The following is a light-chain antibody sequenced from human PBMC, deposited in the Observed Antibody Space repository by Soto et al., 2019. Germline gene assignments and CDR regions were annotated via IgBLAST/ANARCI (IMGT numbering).Light chain of an antibody. CDR3: QHYNHRPPALT. CDR2: GAS. Sequence: DIVVTQCPADLSVLPGERSTCSWKTFQSVRNNLAWYQQKPGQAPRLLIYGASTRATGIPARFSGSGSGTEFTLTISSRKPEDFALYYCQHYNHRPPALTCGQGTKVDIK. J-gene: IGKJ1*01. V-gene: IGKV3-15*01. CDR1: QSVRNN.